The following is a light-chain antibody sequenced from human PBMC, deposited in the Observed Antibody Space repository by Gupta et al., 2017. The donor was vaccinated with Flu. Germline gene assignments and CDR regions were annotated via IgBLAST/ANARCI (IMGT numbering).Light chain of an antibody. CDR1: QTIKTY. V-gene: IGKV1-39*01. J-gene: IGKJ4*01. Sequence: PSSLSASVGDRVTITCRATQTIKTYLNWYQHKPGESPRLLIHDTFNLQTGVPSRFSGSGSGTEFTLTITSLQPEDFATYYCQQSNIIPRTFGQGTRVEIK. CDR3: QQSNIIPRT. CDR2: DTF.